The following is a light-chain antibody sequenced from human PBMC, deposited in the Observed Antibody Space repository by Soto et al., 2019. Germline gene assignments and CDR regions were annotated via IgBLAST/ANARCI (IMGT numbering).Light chain of an antibody. CDR3: LQDNSYPRT. V-gene: IGKV1-6*01. Sequence: AIQMTQSPSSLYASVGDRVTITCRASQGIRTELGWYQQKPGKAPKLLIYGASTLHSGVPSRFSGSGSGKDFTLTISSRQSDDFATYYCLQDNSYPRTFGQGTKVEIE. J-gene: IGKJ1*01. CDR2: GAS. CDR1: QGIRTE.